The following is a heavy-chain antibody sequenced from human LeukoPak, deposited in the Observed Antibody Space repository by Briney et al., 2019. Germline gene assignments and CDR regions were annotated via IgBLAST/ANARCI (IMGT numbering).Heavy chain of an antibody. J-gene: IGHJ4*02. CDR2: ISGSGGST. CDR3: AKVGAPVAGDFDS. V-gene: IGHV3-23*01. D-gene: IGHD6-19*01. CDR1: GFTFSNYA. Sequence: GGSLRLSCAASGFTFSNYAMSWVRQAPGKGLEWVSSISGSGGSTYYADSVKGRFTISRDNSKNTLCLQMNSLRAEDTAVYYCAKVGAPVAGDFDSWGQGTLVTVSS.